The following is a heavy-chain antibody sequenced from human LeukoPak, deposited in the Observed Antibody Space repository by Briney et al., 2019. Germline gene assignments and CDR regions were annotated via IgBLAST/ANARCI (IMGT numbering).Heavy chain of an antibody. J-gene: IGHJ4*02. Sequence: NTSETLSLTCTVSGGSISSSSNYWGWIRQSPGKGLEWIGSIYYSGRTYYNPSLKSRVAMSVDTSQNQFSLKLNSVTAADTAVYYCARQRVGYSFGCFDSWGQGTLLTVSS. V-gene: IGHV4-39*01. CDR3: ARQRVGYSFGCFDS. D-gene: IGHD5-18*01. CDR1: GGSISSSSNY. CDR2: IYYSGRT.